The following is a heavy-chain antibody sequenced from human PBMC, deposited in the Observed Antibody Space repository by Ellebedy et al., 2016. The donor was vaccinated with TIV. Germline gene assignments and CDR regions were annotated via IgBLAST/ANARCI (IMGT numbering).Heavy chain of an antibody. D-gene: IGHD3-10*01. J-gene: IGHJ4*02. CDR1: GFSFSAFA. V-gene: IGHV3-23*01. CDR3: AKKYYYGSGSYYDVLDY. CDR2: ISGSGDST. Sequence: GGSLRLXCTASGFSFSAFAMTWVRQAPGKGLEWVSAISGSGDSTAHADSVKGRFTISRDNSKNTLYLQMNSLRAEDTAVYYCAKKYYYGSGSYYDVLDYWGQGTLVTVSS.